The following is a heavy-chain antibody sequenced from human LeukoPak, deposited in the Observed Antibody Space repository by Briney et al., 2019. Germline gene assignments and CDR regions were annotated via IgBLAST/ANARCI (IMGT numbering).Heavy chain of an antibody. Sequence: PGGSLRLSCAASGFTFSSYEMNWVRQAPGKGLEWVSYISSSGSTIYYADSVKGRFTISRDNPKNSLYLQMNSLRAEDTAVYYCASGLRFLEWLFPGYFQHWGQGTLVTVSS. D-gene: IGHD3-3*01. CDR2: ISSSGSTI. CDR3: ASGLRFLEWLFPGYFQH. V-gene: IGHV3-48*03. J-gene: IGHJ1*01. CDR1: GFTFSSYE.